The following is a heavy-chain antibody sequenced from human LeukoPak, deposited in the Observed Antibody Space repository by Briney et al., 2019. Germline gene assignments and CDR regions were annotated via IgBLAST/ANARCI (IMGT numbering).Heavy chain of an antibody. V-gene: IGHV3-23*01. J-gene: IGHJ4*02. CDR1: GFTFSNYA. CDR2: ISGSGGST. CDR3: ACPSGSGPFDY. D-gene: IGHD3-3*01. Sequence: PGGSLRLSCAAAGFTFSNYAMSWVRQAPGKGLEWVSAISGSGGSTYYADSVKGRFTISRDNSKNTLYLQMNSLRAEDTAVYYCACPSGSGPFDYWGQGTLVTVSS.